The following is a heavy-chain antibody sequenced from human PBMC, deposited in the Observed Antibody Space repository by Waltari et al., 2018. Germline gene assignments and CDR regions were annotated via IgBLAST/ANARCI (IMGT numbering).Heavy chain of an antibody. CDR2: MNPNSGNT. V-gene: IGHV1-8*01. CDR3: AILRGGLRSRVGRKPFDY. J-gene: IGHJ4*02. CDR1: GYTFTSYD. D-gene: IGHD1-26*01. Sequence: QVQLVQSGAEVKKPGASVKVSCKASGYTFTSYDINWVRQATGQGLEWMGWMNPNSGNTGYAQKFQGRVTMTRNTSISTAYMELSSLRSEDTAVYYCAILRGGLRSRVGRKPFDYWGQGTLVTVSS.